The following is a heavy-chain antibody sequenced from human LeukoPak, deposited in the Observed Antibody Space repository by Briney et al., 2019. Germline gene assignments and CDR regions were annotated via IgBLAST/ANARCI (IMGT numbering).Heavy chain of an antibody. D-gene: IGHD5-18*01. CDR2: TVNSGTTT. J-gene: IGHJ4*02. V-gene: IGHV3-23*01. CDR3: AKWAGGYTYDWRVDH. Sequence: GGSLRLSCAASGFTFSGYAMSWVRQAPGKGLECVSTTVNSGTTTYYEDSVKGRFTISRDNSKNTLYLQMNSLRVEDTAIYYCAKWAGGYTYDWRVDHWGQGTQVTVSS. CDR1: GFTFSGYA.